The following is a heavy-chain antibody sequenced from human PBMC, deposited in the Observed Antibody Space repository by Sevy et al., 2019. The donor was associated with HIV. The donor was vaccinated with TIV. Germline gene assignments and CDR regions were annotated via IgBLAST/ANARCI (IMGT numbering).Heavy chain of an antibody. D-gene: IGHD5-18*01. CDR1: GFTFSSYE. CDR2: MKQDGSEK. CDR3: VREGLGGYSYSLDC. Sequence: GGSLRLSCVASGFTFSSYEMNWVRQAPGKGLEWVATMKQDGSEKYYVDSVKGRFTISRDNAKNSLYLQMHSLRAEDAAVYYCVREGLGGYSYSLDCWGQGTLVTVSS. J-gene: IGHJ4*02. V-gene: IGHV3-7*01.